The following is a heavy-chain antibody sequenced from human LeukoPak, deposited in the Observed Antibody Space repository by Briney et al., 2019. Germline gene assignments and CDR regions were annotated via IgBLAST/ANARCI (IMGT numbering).Heavy chain of an antibody. CDR3: ARHDDYPSNSQPDGFDV. CDR1: GGFINGSSIY. Sequence: PLELLCFTSIDPGGFINGSSIYLGWLRHTQRKRLEWIVSLHPSTTTYYNPSLRSGVGISVDTSKNQFYLTLSSVTAADSAVYFCARHDDYPSNSQPDGFDVWGQGTMVTVSS. CDR2: LHPSTTT. V-gene: IGHV4-39*01. D-gene: IGHD4-23*01. J-gene: IGHJ3*01.